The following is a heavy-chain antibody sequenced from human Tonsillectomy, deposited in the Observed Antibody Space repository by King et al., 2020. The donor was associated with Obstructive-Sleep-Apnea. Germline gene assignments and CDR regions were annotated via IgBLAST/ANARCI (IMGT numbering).Heavy chain of an antibody. D-gene: IGHD3-22*01. Sequence: VQLVESGGGVVHPGRSLRLSWSASGFTFVSYAMHVVRQAPVKGLEWVAVISYDGRNKYYEDSVKGRFTISRDNSKNPLYLQMNSLRAEDTAVYYCARDYQGYDSSGYFDYWGQGTLVTVSS. CDR1: GFTFVSYA. CDR2: ISYDGRNK. CDR3: ARDYQGYDSSGYFDY. V-gene: IGHV3-30*04. J-gene: IGHJ4*02.